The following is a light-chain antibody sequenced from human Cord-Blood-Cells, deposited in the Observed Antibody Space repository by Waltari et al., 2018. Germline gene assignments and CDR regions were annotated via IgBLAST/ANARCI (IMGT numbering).Light chain of an antibody. Sequence: TQSPGTLSLSPGERVTLSCRASQSVSSSYLAWYQQKPGQASRLLIYGASSRATGIPDRFSGSGSGTDFTLTISRLEPEDFAVYYCQQYGSSPPLTFGGGTKVEIK. CDR2: GAS. CDR1: QSVSSSY. CDR3: QQYGSSPPLT. J-gene: IGKJ4*01. V-gene: IGKV3-20*01.